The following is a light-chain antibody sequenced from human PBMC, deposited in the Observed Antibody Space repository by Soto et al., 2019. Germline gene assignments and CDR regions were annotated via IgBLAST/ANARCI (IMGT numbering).Light chain of an antibody. Sequence: EIVLTLSPGTLSLSPRERTTLSCRASQSVSSSYLAWYQQKPGQAPRLLIYGASNRATGIPDRFSGSGSGTDFTLTISRLEPEDFAVYFCQQYDYLITFGQGTRLEIK. CDR3: QQYDYLIT. V-gene: IGKV3-20*01. J-gene: IGKJ5*01. CDR1: QSVSSSY. CDR2: GAS.